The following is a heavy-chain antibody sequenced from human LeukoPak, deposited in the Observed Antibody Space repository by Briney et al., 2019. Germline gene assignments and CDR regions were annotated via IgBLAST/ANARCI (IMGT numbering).Heavy chain of an antibody. J-gene: IGHJ6*03. Sequence: PGRSLRLSCAASGFTFSSYGMHWVRQAPGKGLERVAVIWYDGSNKYYADSVKGRFTISRDNSKNTLYLQMNSLRTEDTAVYYCARWFSGSDSSGYYPSFMDVWGKGTTVTVSS. CDR2: IWYDGSNK. CDR3: ARWFSGSDSSGYYPSFMDV. CDR1: GFTFSSYG. V-gene: IGHV3-33*01. D-gene: IGHD3-22*01.